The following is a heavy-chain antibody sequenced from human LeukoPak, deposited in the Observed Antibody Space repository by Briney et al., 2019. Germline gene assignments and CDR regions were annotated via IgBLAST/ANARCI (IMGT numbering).Heavy chain of an antibody. Sequence: SETLSLTCAVYGGSFSDYYWSWIRQPPGKGLEWIGEINHSGSTNYNPSLKSRVTIPVDTSKNQFSLKLSSVTAADTAVYYCARDCSGGSCYSPAAFNIWGQGTMVTVSS. V-gene: IGHV4-34*01. J-gene: IGHJ3*02. CDR1: GGSFSDYY. D-gene: IGHD2-15*01. CDR2: INHSGST. CDR3: ARDCSGGSCYSPAAFNI.